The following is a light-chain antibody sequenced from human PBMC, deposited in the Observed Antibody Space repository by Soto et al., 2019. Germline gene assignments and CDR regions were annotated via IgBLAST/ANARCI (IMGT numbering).Light chain of an antibody. Sequence: DIPMTQSPSTLSGSVGDRVTITCRASQTISSWLAWYQQKPGKAPKLLIYKASTLKSGVPSRFSGSGSGTEFTLTISNLQPDDFATYFCQQYNSFSLITFGQGTKVDIK. CDR2: KAS. CDR1: QTISSW. CDR3: QQYNSFSLIT. V-gene: IGKV1-5*03. J-gene: IGKJ1*01.